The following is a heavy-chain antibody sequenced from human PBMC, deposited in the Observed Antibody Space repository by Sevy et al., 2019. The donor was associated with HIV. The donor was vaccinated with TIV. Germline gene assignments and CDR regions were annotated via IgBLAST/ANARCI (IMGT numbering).Heavy chain of an antibody. J-gene: IGHJ3*02. CDR3: ARAGGWGNINHSNQILDI. V-gene: IGHV3-7*01. CDR1: EFIFTGYW. Sequence: GSLILSCAASEFIFTGYWMNWVRQAPGKGLEWVANIDQDGSDKRYVDSVRGRFTISRDNANNFLYLQMSSLRADDTAVYYCARAGGWGNINHSNQILDIWGHGTKVTVSS. D-gene: IGHD3-16*01. CDR2: IDQDGSDK.